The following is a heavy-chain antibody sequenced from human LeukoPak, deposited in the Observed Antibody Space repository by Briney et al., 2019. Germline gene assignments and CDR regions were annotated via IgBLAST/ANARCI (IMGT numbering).Heavy chain of an antibody. Sequence: SETLSLTCTVSGGSITTHIYYWAWIRQPPGRGLEWIGGVHYTGNTYSNTSFKSRVTMSVDTSKNQFSLNLSSVTAADTAVYYCARRSSVWYFVYWGQGILVTVSS. D-gene: IGHD6-19*01. CDR1: GGSITTHIYY. CDR2: VHYTGNT. V-gene: IGHV4-39*01. CDR3: ARRSSVWYFVY. J-gene: IGHJ4*02.